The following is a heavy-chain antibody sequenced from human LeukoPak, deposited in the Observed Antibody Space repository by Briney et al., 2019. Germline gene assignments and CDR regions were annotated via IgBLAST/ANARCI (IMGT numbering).Heavy chain of an antibody. V-gene: IGHV1-8*01. CDR2: MNPNSGNT. J-gene: IGHJ4*02. CDR3: ARAAGIRPGYIDY. Sequence: ASVKVSFKASGYTFTSYDINWVRQAPGQGLEWMGWMNPNSGNTGYTQKFQGRVTITRNTSISTAYMELSSLRSEDTAVYYCARAAGIRPGYIDYWGQGTLVTVSS. CDR1: GYTFTSYD.